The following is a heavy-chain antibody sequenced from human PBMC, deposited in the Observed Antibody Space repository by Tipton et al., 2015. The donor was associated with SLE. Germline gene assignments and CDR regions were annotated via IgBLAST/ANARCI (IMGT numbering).Heavy chain of an antibody. CDR2: INHSGST. CDR1: GGSFSGYY. CDR3: ARYYYDSSGYYYPPYYYYYYMDV. Sequence: TLSLTCAVYGGSFSGYYWSWICQPPGKGLEWIGEINHSGSTNYNPSLKSRVTISVDTSKNQFSLKLSSVTAADTAVYYCARYYYDSSGYYYPPYYYYYYMDVWGKGTTVTVSS. V-gene: IGHV4-34*01. D-gene: IGHD3-22*01. J-gene: IGHJ6*03.